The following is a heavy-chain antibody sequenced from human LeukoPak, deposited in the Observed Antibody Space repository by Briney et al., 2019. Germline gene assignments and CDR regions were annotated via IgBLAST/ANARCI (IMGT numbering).Heavy chain of an antibody. CDR3: AKGGLAVKYYYYYGMDV. CDR1: GFTFGSYA. Sequence: GGSLRLSCAASGFTFGSYAMSWVRQAPGKGLEWVSAISGSSGSTYYADSVKGRFTISRDNSKNTLYLQMNSLRAEDTAVYYCAKGGLAVKYYYYYGMDVWGQGTTVTVSS. V-gene: IGHV3-23*01. D-gene: IGHD4-23*01. CDR2: ISGSSGST. J-gene: IGHJ6*02.